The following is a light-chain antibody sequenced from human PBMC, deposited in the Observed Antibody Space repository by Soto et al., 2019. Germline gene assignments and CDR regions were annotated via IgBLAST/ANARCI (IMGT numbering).Light chain of an antibody. J-gene: IGKJ2*01. Sequence: EIVMTQSPATLSLSPGERATLSCRASQSVSSSYLSWYQQKPGQAPRLLIYGASTRATGIPARFSGSGSGTDFTLTISSLQPEDFAVYYCQQDYNLPYTFGQGPRWISN. V-gene: IGKV3D-7*01. CDR3: QQDYNLPYT. CDR1: QSVSSSY. CDR2: GAS.